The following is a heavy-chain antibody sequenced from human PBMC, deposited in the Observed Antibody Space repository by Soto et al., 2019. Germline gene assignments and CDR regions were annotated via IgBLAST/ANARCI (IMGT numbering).Heavy chain of an antibody. Sequence: GASVKVSCKASGYTFTNYYMHWVRQAPGQGLEWMGIINPNDGSTSYPQKFRGRVTMTRDTSTSTVYMELSSLRSEDTAVYYCARRRITGTPPHYYYGMDVWGQGTTVTVSS. CDR3: ARRRITGTPPHYYYGMDV. CDR1: GYTFTNYY. D-gene: IGHD1-7*01. CDR2: INPNDGST. J-gene: IGHJ6*02. V-gene: IGHV1-46*01.